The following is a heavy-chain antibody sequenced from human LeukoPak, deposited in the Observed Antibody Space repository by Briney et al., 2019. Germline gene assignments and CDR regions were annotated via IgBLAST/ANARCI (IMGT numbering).Heavy chain of an antibody. V-gene: IGHV1-8*01. CDR1: GYTFTSYD. D-gene: IGHD2-2*01. J-gene: IGHJ6*04. Sequence: GTSVKVSCKASGYTFTSYDINWVRQATGQGLEWMGWMNPNSGNTGYAQKFQGRVTMTRNTSISTAYMELSSLRSEDTAVYYCAINGLLFPILNGMDVWGKGTTVTISS. CDR2: MNPNSGNT. CDR3: AINGLLFPILNGMDV.